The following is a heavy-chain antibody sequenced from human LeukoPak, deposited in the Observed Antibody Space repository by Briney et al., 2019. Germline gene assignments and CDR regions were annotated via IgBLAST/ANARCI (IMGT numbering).Heavy chain of an antibody. CDR1: GYTFSNFG. CDR2: ISGNNDNP. V-gene: IGHV1-18*01. D-gene: IGHD2-2*01. J-gene: IGHJ4*02. CDR3: ARDGTSTDDY. Sequence: ASVKVSCKTSGYTFSNFGINWVRQAPGQGLEWMGWISGNNDNPNYGQKFQGRFTVTTDSSTSTAYMELRNLTFDDTAVYYCARDGTSTDDYWGQGTLVTISS.